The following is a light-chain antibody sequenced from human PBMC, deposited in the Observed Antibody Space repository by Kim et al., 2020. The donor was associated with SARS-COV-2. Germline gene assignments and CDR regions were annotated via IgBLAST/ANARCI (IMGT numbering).Light chain of an antibody. J-gene: IGKJ5*01. V-gene: IGKV3-20*01. CDR1: QSVRSNN. CDR3: QQYGNSPIT. CDR2: GAS. Sequence: EIVLTQSPGTLSLSPGERATLSCRASQSVRSNNLAWYQQKPGQAPRLLIYGASSRATGIPDRFSGSGSGTDFTLTFSRLEPEDFAVYYCQQYGNSPITFGQATRLEIK.